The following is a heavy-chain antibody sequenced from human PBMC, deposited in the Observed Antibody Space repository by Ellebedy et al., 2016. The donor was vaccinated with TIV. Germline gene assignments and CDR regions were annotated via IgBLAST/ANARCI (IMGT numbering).Heavy chain of an antibody. D-gene: IGHD6-19*01. Sequence: MPSETLSLTCAISGDSVSSGGPTWNWIRQSPSRGLEWLGRTYYRSTWFNEYAVSVRSRITISPDTSKNQFSLQLKSVTAKDTAVYYCARYNSGSKTFDYWGQGALVTVSS. CDR1: GDSVSSGGPT. V-gene: IGHV6-1*01. J-gene: IGHJ4*02. CDR3: ARYNSGSKTFDY. CDR2: TYYRSTWFN.